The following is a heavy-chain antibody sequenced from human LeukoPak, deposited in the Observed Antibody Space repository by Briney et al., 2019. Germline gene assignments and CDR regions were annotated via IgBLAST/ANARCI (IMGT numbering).Heavy chain of an antibody. Sequence: GGSLRLSCATSGFSFSNAWMNWVRQAPGKGLEWVGRIRSNSDGGAIDYAASVKDRFTLSRDDSKNTLYLHLNSLQTADTAVYYCATDSYDHTWGQGTLVTVSS. J-gene: IGHJ5*02. V-gene: IGHV3-15*07. CDR3: ATDSYDHT. CDR2: IRSNSDGGAI. CDR1: GFSFSNAW. D-gene: IGHD3-22*01.